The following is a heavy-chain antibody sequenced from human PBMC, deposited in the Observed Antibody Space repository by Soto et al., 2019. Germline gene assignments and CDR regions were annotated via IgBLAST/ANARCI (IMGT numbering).Heavy chain of an antibody. Sequence: EVQLVESGGGLVQPGRSLRLSCAASGFTFDDYAMHWVRQAPGKGLEWVSGISWNSGSIGYADSVKGRFTISRDNAKNSLYLQLNGLRAEDTDLYYCAKDRGYDYIWGRYRNPLDYWGQGTLVTVSS. D-gene: IGHD3-16*01. CDR3: AKDRGYDYIWGRYRNPLDY. CDR1: GFTFDDYA. J-gene: IGHJ4*02. CDR2: ISWNSGSI. V-gene: IGHV3-9*01.